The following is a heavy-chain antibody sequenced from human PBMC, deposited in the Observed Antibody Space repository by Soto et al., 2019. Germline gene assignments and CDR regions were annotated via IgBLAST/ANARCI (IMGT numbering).Heavy chain of an antibody. CDR1: GGSISHGGYP. CDR2: IYYTGNT. CDR3: ARLGGGSIDP. V-gene: IGHV4-31*03. D-gene: IGHD2-15*01. Sequence: QVQLQESGPGLVKASQTLSLTCSVSGGSISHGGYPWSWIRQDPGKGLEWLGYIYYTGNTYYTRSLRSRLTISIDTTKSQFFRNLSSVTAADTAIYYCARLGGGSIDPGGQGTRVTVSS. J-gene: IGHJ5*02.